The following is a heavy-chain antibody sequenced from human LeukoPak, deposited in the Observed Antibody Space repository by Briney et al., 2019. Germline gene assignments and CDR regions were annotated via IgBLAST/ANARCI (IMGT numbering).Heavy chain of an antibody. CDR3: AREGPDSSSHYA. V-gene: IGHV1-69*13. J-gene: IGHJ5*02. CDR1: GGTFSSYA. D-gene: IGHD6-13*01. Sequence: GVSVKVSCKASGGTFSSYAISWVRQAPGQGLEWMGGIIPIFGTANYAQKFQGRVTITADESTSTAYMELSSLRSEDTAVYYCAREGPDSSSHYAWGQGTLVTVSS. CDR2: IIPIFGTA.